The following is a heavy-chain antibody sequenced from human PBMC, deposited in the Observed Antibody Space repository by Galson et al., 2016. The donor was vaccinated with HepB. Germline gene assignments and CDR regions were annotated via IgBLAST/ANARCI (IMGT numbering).Heavy chain of an antibody. CDR1: GFTFTNAW. CDR3: TVTVDVDYYDY. Sequence: SLRLSCAASGFTFTNAWMTWVRQAPGKGLEWVAHIKSKADGGTVDYAAPVKGRFTISRDDSKNTLYLQMNSLKAKDTALYYCTVTVDVDYYDYWGQGTLVTVSS. D-gene: IGHD2-21*01. J-gene: IGHJ4*02. V-gene: IGHV3-15*01. CDR2: IKSKADGGTV.